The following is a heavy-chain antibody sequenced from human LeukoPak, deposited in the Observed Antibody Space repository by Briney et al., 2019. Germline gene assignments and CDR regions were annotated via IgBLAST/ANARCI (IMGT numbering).Heavy chain of an antibody. CDR2: IHYSGTT. Sequence: SETLSLTCTVSGGSISSTSYYCGWIRQPPGKGLEWIGSIHYSGTTNYNPSLKSRVTISVDTSKNQFSLKLSSVTAADTAVYYCARAPSWYDIWDAFDIWGQGTMVTVSS. CDR3: ARAPSWYDIWDAFDI. CDR1: GGSISSTSYY. V-gene: IGHV4-39*07. D-gene: IGHD3-9*01. J-gene: IGHJ3*02.